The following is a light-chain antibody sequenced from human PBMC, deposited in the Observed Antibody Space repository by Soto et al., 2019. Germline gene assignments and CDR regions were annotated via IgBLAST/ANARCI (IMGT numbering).Light chain of an antibody. CDR2: DVS. J-gene: IGLJ2*01. V-gene: IGLV2-14*01. CDR3: SSYTTTSTLK. CDR1: SGDVGGYNF. Sequence: QSVLTQPASVSGSPGQSITISCAGTSGDVGGYNFVCWFQQHPGKAPKLMIYDVSVRPSGVSSRFSGSKSGNTASLTISGLQADDEAVYYCSSYTTTSTLKFGGGTKVTVL.